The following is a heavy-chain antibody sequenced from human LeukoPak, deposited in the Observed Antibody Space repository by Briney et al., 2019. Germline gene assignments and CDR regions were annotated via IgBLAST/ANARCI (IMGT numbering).Heavy chain of an antibody. J-gene: IGHJ5*02. CDR3: ARGKRLLWFGELPGNWFDP. CDR1: GYTFTSYY. Sequence: ASVKVSCKASGYTFTSYYMHWVRQAPGQGLEWMGIINPSGGSTSYAQKFRGRVTMTRDTSTSTVYMELSSLRSEDTAVYYCARGKRLLWFGELPGNWFDPWGQGTLVTVSS. CDR2: INPSGGST. V-gene: IGHV1-46*01. D-gene: IGHD3-10*01.